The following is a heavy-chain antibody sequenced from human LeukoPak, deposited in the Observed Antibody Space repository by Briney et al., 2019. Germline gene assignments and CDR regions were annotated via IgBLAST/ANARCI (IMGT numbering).Heavy chain of an antibody. D-gene: IGHD5-12*01. CDR1: GYTFTGYY. CDR2: INPNSGGT. V-gene: IGHV1-2*04. Sequence: ASVKVSCKASGYTFTGYYMHWVRQAPGQGLEWMGWINPNSGGTNYAQKFQGWVTMTRDTSISTAYMELSRLRSDDTAVYYCARGPHTRGYSGYDRGFDPWGQGTLVTVSS. CDR3: ARGPHTRGYSGYDRGFDP. J-gene: IGHJ5*02.